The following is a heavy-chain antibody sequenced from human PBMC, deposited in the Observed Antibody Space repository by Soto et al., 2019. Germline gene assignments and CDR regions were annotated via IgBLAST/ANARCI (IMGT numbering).Heavy chain of an antibody. D-gene: IGHD2-21*02. V-gene: IGHV1-3*01. CDR2: INAGNGNT. J-gene: IGHJ4*02. CDR1: GYTFTSYA. CDR3: ARSIVVVTALDY. Sequence: GASVKVSCKASGYTFTSYAMHWVRQAPGQRLEWMGWINAGNGNTKYSQKFQGRVTITRDTSASTAYMELNSLRSEDTAVYYCARSIVVVTALDYWGQGNLVTVS.